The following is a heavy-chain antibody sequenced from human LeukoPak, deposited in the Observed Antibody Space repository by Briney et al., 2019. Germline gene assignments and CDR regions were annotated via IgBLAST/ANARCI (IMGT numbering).Heavy chain of an antibody. D-gene: IGHD3-22*01. J-gene: IGHJ4*02. CDR1: GYTFTSYD. CDR3: AIFDSSGYPIYFDY. V-gene: IGHV1-8*01. CDR2: MNPNSGNT. Sequence: GASVKVSCKASGYTFTSYDINWVRQATGQGLEWMGWMNPNSGNTGYAQKFQGRVTMTRNTSISTAYMELSSLRSEDTAVYYCAIFDSSGYPIYFDYWGQGTLVTVSS.